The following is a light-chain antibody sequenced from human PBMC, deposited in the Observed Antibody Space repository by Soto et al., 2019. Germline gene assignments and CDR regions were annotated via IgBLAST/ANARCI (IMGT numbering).Light chain of an antibody. CDR3: SSYKGSNNLG. Sequence: QSVLTQPPSVSGSPGQSVTISCTGTSSDVGDYNYVSWYQQHPGKAPTLMIYEVTKRPSGVPDRFSGSKSGNTAFLTVSGLQAEDEAHYYCSSYKGSNNLGFGGGTQLTVL. V-gene: IGLV2-8*01. J-gene: IGLJ3*02. CDR2: EVT. CDR1: SSDVGDYNY.